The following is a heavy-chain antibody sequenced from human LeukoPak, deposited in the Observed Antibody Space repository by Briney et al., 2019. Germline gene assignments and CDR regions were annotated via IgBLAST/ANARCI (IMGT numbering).Heavy chain of an antibody. CDR1: GFTFSNYW. V-gene: IGHV3-7*01. CDR2: IKEDGSEK. Sequence: RGPLRLSCAASGFTFSNYWMTWVRQAPGKGLEWVANIKEDGSEKYYVDSVKGRFTISRDNAKNSLYLQMNSLRAEDTAVYYCARRPFGADYWGQGTLVTVSS. CDR3: ARRPFGADY. D-gene: IGHD3-10*01. J-gene: IGHJ4*02.